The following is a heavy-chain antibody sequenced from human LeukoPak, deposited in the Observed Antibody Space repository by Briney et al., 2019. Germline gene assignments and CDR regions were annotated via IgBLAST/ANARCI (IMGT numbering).Heavy chain of an antibody. CDR2: SNHSGST. V-gene: IGHV4-34*01. CDR3: ARGNLDNYCSGGSCYNWFDP. J-gene: IGHJ5*02. Sequence: PSETLSLTCAVYGGSFSGYYWGWIRQPPGKGLEWIGESNHSGSTNYNPSLKSRVTISVDTSKNQFSLKLSSVTAADTAVYYCARGNLDNYCSGGSCYNWFDPWGQGTLVTVSS. CDR1: GGSFSGYY. D-gene: IGHD2-15*01.